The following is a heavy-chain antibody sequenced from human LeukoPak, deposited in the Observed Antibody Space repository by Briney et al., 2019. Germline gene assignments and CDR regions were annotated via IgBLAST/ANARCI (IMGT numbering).Heavy chain of an antibody. D-gene: IGHD2-2*01. J-gene: IGHJ4*02. CDR2: INSDGSTT. V-gene: IGHV3-74*01. CDR3: ARGDAYALNY. CDR1: GFTFSSYW. Sequence: GGSLRLSCAASGFTFSSYWMHWVRQAPGKGLVWVSRINSDGSTTAYADSVKGRFTISRDNAKNALYLQMSSLRAEDTAVYYCARGDAYALNYWGQGTLVTVSP.